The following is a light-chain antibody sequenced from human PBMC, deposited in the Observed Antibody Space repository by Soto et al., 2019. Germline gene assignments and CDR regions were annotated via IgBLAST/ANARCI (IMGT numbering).Light chain of an antibody. J-gene: IGLJ2*01. V-gene: IGLV2-11*01. CDR3: CSYAGSYTPVV. CDR1: NSDIGGYDF. Sequence: QSALTQPRSVSGSPGQSVTISCTGTNSDIGGYDFVSWYQQYPGKAPKLLIYDVNKGPSGVPDRFSGSKSGNTASLTISGLQAEDEAVYFCCSYAGSYTPVVFDGGTKVTVL. CDR2: DVN.